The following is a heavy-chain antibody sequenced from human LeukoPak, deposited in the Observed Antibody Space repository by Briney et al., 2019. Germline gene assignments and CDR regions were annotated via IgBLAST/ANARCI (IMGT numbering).Heavy chain of an antibody. Sequence: GASVKVSCKASGYTFTSYYTHWVRQAPGQGLEWMGIINPSGGSTSYAQKFQGRVTMTRDTSTSTVYMELSSLRSEDTAVYYCARDYCSSTGCPAYYFDYWGQGTLVTVSS. CDR3: ARDYCSSTGCPAYYFDY. D-gene: IGHD2-2*01. J-gene: IGHJ4*02. V-gene: IGHV1-46*01. CDR2: INPSGGST. CDR1: GYTFTSYY.